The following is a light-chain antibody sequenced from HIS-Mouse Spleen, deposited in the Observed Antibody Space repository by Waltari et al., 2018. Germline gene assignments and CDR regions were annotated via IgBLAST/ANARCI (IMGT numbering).Light chain of an antibody. J-gene: IGLJ2*01. CDR2: GKN. CDR1: SLRSYY. CDR3: NSRDSSGNHLE. V-gene: IGLV3-19*01. Sequence: SSELTQDPAVSVALGQTVRITCQGDSLRSYYASWYPQKPGQAPVLVIYGKNNRPSGIPDRFSGSSSGNTASLTITGAQAEDEADYYCNSRDSSGNHLEFGGGTKLTVL.